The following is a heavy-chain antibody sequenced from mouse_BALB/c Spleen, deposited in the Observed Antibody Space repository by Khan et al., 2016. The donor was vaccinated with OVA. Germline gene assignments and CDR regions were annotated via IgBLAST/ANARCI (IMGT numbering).Heavy chain of an antibody. V-gene: IGHV1-9*01. Sequence: QVQLKQSGADLMKPGASVKISCKVAGYTFSSYWIEWIKQRPGHGLEWIGEILPGSGSTNCNEKFKGKATFTADTSSNTAYMQLSSLTSEDSAVYYCARVNSGNRNDFDYWGQGTTLTVSS. J-gene: IGHJ2*01. CDR2: ILPGSGST. CDR3: ARVNSGNRNDFDY. D-gene: IGHD1-1*01. CDR1: GYTFSSYW.